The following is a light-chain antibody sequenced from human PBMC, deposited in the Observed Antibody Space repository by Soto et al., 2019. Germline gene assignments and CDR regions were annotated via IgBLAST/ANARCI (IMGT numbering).Light chain of an antibody. CDR3: QQDNGFPPIL. CDR1: QGISSW. J-gene: IGKJ5*01. CDR2: AAS. V-gene: IGKV1-12*01. Sequence: DIQMTQSPASVSASVGDRVTITCRASQGISSWLSWYQQKPVKAPKLLIYAASSLQGGVPSRFCGSGSRTDFTLNSRSLQPEDFSAYNCQQDNGFPPILFRPGTRQEIK.